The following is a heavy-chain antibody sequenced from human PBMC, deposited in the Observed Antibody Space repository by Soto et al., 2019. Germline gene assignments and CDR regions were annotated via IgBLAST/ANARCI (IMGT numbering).Heavy chain of an antibody. CDR1: GFTFGDYA. CDR3: TRVSGYSSSWYRLRDYYYYGMDV. V-gene: IGHV3-49*03. D-gene: IGHD6-13*01. CDR2: IRSKAYGGTT. Sequence: PGGSLRLSXTASGFTFGDYAMSWFRQAPGKGLEWVGFIRSKAYGGTTEYAASVKGRFTISRDDSKSIAYLQMNSLKTEDTAVYYCTRVSGYSSSWYRLRDYYYYGMDVWGQGTTVTVSS. J-gene: IGHJ6*02.